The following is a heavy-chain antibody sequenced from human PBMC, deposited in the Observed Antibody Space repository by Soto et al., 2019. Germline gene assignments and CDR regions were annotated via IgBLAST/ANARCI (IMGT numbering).Heavy chain of an antibody. CDR2: ISTFNGNA. CDR3: ARLPGYSSGWYDY. Sequence: QVQLVQSGAEVKKPGASVKVSCKASGYTFSSNGVSWVRQAPGQGLEWMGWISTFNGNAHYAQKFQGRVTMTTDTSTNTAYMELTSLNSDDTAVYYCARLPGYSSGWYDYWGQGTLVTVSS. J-gene: IGHJ4*02. V-gene: IGHV1-18*04. CDR1: GYTFSSNG. D-gene: IGHD6-19*01.